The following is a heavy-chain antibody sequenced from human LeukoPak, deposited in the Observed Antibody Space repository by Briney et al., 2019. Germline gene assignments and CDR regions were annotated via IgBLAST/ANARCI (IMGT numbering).Heavy chain of an antibody. CDR2: INHSGST. CDR1: GGSFSGYY. J-gene: IGHJ6*02. CDR3: AALNYYYGMDV. Sequence: SETLSLTCAVYGGSFSGYYWSWVRQPPGKGLEWIGEINHSGSTNYNPSLKSRVTISVDTSKNRFSLKLSSVTAADTAVYYCAALNYYYGMDVWGQGTTVTVSS. V-gene: IGHV4-34*01.